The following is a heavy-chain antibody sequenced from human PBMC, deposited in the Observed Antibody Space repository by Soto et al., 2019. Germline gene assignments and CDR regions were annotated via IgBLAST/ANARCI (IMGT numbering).Heavy chain of an antibody. CDR1: GYSFTSYW. D-gene: IGHD6-6*01. J-gene: IGHJ6*02. CDR3: ARPSYSSSRYYGMDV. CDR2: IYPGDSDT. Sequence: GEALKISCKGSGYSFTSYWIGWVRQMPGKGLEWMGIIYPGDSDTRYSPSFEGQVTISADKSITTAYLQWSSLKASDTAMYYCARPSYSSSRYYGMDVWGQGTTVTVSS. V-gene: IGHV5-51*01.